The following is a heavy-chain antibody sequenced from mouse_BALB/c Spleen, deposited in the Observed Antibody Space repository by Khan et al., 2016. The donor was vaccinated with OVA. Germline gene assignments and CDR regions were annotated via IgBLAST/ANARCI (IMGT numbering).Heavy chain of an antibody. CDR3: ARTARIEY. V-gene: IGHV3-2*02. CDR1: GFSFTSGYV. D-gene: IGHD1-2*01. CDR2: ISYSSST. Sequence: VQLVESGPGLVTPSQSLSLTCTVTGFSFTSGYVWNWIRHFPGNLLEWMGNISYSSSTYYTLSLQSRISITRDTSKNQFFLQLNSETTEDTATYYCARTARIEYWGQGTTVTVSS. J-gene: IGHJ2*01.